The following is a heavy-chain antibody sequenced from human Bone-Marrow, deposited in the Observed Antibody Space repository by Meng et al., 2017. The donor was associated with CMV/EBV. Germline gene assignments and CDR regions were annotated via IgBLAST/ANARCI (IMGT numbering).Heavy chain of an antibody. V-gene: IGHV4-59*01. J-gene: IGHJ6*02. CDR2: IYYSGST. Sequence: SEPLSLTCTVSGGSISSYYWSWIRQPPGKGLEWIGYIYYSGSTNYSPSLKSRVTISVDTSKNQFSLKLSSVTDADTAVYYCARGVAYSSGWSYYYYYGMDVWGQGTTVTVSS. D-gene: IGHD6-19*01. CDR1: GGSISSYY. CDR3: ARGVAYSSGWSYYYYYGMDV.